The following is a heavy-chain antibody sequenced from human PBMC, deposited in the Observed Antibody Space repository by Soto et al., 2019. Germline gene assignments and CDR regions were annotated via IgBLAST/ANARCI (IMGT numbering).Heavy chain of an antibody. CDR3: ARESTVATIGGGMDV. CDR2: INHSGST. V-gene: IGHV4-34*01. D-gene: IGHD5-12*01. J-gene: IGHJ6*02. Sequence: SETLSLTCAVYGGSFSGYYWSWIRQPPGKGLEWIGEINHSGSTNYNPSLKSRVTISVDTSKNQFSLKLSSVTAADTAVYYCARESTVATIGGGMDVWGQGTTVTVSS. CDR1: GGSFSGYY.